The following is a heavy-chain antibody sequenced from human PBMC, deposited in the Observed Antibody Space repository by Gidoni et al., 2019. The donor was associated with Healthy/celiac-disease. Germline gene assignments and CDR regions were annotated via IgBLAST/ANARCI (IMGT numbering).Heavy chain of an antibody. CDR2: IYSGGST. Sequence: EVQLVESGGGLVQPGGSLRLSCAASGFTVSSNYMSWVRQAPGKGLEWVSVIYSGGSTYYADSVKGRFTISRDNSKNTLYLQMNSLRAEDTAVYYCLVAATPRVGRYFDYWGQGTLVTVSS. V-gene: IGHV3-66*01. CDR1: GFTVSSNY. CDR3: LVAATPRVGRYFDY. J-gene: IGHJ4*02. D-gene: IGHD2-15*01.